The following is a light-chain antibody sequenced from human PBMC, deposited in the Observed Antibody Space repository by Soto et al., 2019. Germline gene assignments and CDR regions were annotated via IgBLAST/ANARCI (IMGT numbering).Light chain of an antibody. CDR3: QQSSNSPPLT. CDR2: AAS. CDR1: QSSSSY. Sequence: DIQMTQSPSSLSASVGDRVTITCRASQSSSSYLNSYQQSPGKAPNLLIFAASSLQSGVPSRLSGSWSGTDFTLSISSLRPDDFAPYFCQQSSNSPPLTFGGGTKVEIK. V-gene: IGKV1-39*01. J-gene: IGKJ4*01.